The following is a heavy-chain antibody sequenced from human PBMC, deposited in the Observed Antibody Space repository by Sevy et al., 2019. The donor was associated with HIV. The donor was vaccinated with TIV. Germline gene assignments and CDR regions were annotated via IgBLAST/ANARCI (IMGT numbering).Heavy chain of an antibody. CDR1: GFTYS. Sequence: GGSLRLSCVASGFTYSMNWVRQAPGKGLEWVSYISDSSATIHYADSVKGRFTISRDNAKNSLCLQMNTLRAEDTAVYYGASRRGGYEGLYYFDSWGQGTLVTVSS. CDR2: ISDSSATI. J-gene: IGHJ4*02. V-gene: IGHV3-48*01. D-gene: IGHD5-12*01. CDR3: ASRRGGYEGLYYFDS.